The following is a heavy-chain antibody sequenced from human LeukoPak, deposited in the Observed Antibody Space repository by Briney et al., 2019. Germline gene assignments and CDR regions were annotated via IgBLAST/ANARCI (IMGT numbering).Heavy chain of an antibody. V-gene: IGHV1-46*01. D-gene: IGHD2-15*01. Sequence: ASVKVSCKASGYTSTNHYMHWVRQAPGQGLQWMGIINPSGGTTNYAQKFQGRVTLTRDTSTSPVYMELSSLTSEDTAVYYCARALGVVAARGDWFDPWGQGTLVTVSS. CDR1: GYTSTNHY. CDR3: ARALGVVAARGDWFDP. J-gene: IGHJ5*02. CDR2: INPSGGTT.